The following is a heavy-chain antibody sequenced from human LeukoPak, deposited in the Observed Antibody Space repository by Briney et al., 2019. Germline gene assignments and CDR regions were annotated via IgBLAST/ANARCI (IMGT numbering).Heavy chain of an antibody. D-gene: IGHD2-2*01. V-gene: IGHV3-48*01. Sequence: GSLRLSCAASGFTFSSYSMNWVRQAPGKGLEWVSYISSSSSTIYYADSVKGRITISRDNAKNSLYLQMNSLRAEDTAVYYCARVHCSSTSRYARPYYFDYWGQGTLVTVSS. CDR3: ARVHCSSTSRYARPYYFDY. CDR2: ISSSSSTI. CDR1: GFTFSSYS. J-gene: IGHJ4*02.